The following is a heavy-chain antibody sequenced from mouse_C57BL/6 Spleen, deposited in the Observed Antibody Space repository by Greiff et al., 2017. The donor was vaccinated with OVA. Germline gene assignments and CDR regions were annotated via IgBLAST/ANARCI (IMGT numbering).Heavy chain of an antibody. CDR1: GYTFTSYG. CDR2: IYPRSGNT. V-gene: IGHV1-81*01. CDR3: AKGGDGYYWDFDV. D-gene: IGHD2-3*01. Sequence: QVQLQQSGAELARPGASVKLSCKASGYTFTSYGISWVKQRTGQGLEWIGEIYPRSGNTYYNEQFKGKATLTADKSSSTAYMELRSLTSEDSAVYFCAKGGDGYYWDFDVWGTGTTVTVSS. J-gene: IGHJ1*03.